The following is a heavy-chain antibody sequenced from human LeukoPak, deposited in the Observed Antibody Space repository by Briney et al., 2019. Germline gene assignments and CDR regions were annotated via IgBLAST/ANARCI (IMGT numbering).Heavy chain of an antibody. CDR2: IYTSGST. V-gene: IGHV4-4*07. CDR1: GGSISSYY. D-gene: IGHD2-21*02. CDR3: ARDRPYCGGDCYYYFDY. Sequence: SGTLSLTCTVSGGSISSYYWSWIRQPAGKGLEWIGRIYTSGSTNYNPSLKSRVTMSVDTSKNQFSLKLSSVTAADTAVYYCARDRPYCGGDCYYYFDYWGQGTLVTVSS. J-gene: IGHJ4*02.